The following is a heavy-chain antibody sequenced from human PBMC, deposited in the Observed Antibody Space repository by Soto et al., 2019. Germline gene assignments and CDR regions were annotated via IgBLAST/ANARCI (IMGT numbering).Heavy chain of an antibody. V-gene: IGHV3-30*10. CDR1: GFAFYNFA. D-gene: IGHD3-10*01. CDR3: ARSEYLALGNSGSSEY. Sequence: QVQLVESGGGVVQPGKSLRLSCSASGFAFYNFAMHWVRQAQGKGLEWVAVVSYDGTNKYYTDSVKGRFTISRDNSKNSIYLHMDSLRTEHSAVYYCARSEYLALGNSGSSEYWGQGTVVTVSS. J-gene: IGHJ4*02. CDR2: VSYDGTNK.